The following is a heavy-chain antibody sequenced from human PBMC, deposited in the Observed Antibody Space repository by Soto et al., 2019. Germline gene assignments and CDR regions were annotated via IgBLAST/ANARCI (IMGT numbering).Heavy chain of an antibody. Sequence: EVQLLESGGGVVQPGWSLRLSCAASGFTFSDYVMRWVRQGPGKGLEWVASVSGPGGSKYADSVKGRFTISRDHSKNNLDLRMSSLRVEGTAIYYCEKSARGAVYKNAFDIWGHGTMVSVSS. CDR1: GFTFSDYV. D-gene: IGHD1-1*01. J-gene: IGHJ3*02. CDR2: VSGPGGS. V-gene: IGHV3-23*01. CDR3: EKSARGAVYKNAFDI.